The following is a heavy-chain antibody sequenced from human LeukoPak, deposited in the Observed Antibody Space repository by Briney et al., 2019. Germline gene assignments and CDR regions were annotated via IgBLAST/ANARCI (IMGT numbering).Heavy chain of an antibody. CDR1: GYTFTGYY. CDR2: INPNSGGT. V-gene: IGHV1-2*02. Sequence: ASVKVSCKASGYTFTGYYMHWVRQAPGQGLEWMGWINPNSGGTNYAQKFQGRVTMTRDTSISTAYMELSRLRSDDTAVYYCAREIRYFDWLEKDYYYYMDVWGEGTTVTISS. D-gene: IGHD3-9*01. CDR3: AREIRYFDWLEKDYYYYMDV. J-gene: IGHJ6*03.